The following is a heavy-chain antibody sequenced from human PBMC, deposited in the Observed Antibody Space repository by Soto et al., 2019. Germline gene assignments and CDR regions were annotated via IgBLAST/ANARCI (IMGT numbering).Heavy chain of an antibody. CDR3: VKGRGSCYTTSCYLFDY. CDR2: IYPGDSDT. J-gene: IGHJ4*02. D-gene: IGHD2-2*01. Sequence: GESLKISCKGSGYSFTNYWIGWVRQMPGRGLEWMGFIYPGDSDTRYSPSFQGQVTISADKSISTAYLQWSSLRAADTAMYYCVKGRGSCYTTSCYLFDYWGQGTLVTVSS. CDR1: GYSFTNYW. V-gene: IGHV5-51*01.